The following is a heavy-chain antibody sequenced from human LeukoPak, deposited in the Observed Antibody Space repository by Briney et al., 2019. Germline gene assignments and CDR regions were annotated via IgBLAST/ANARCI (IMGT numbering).Heavy chain of an antibody. CDR2: IRYDGSNK. CDR1: GFTFSSYC. Sequence: GGSLRLSCAASGFTFSSYCMHWVRQAPGKGLEWVAFIRYDGSNKYYADSVKGRFTISRDNSKNTLYLQLNSLRAEDTAVYYCAKDGHVVEVPTAFYGGGQGTPVTVS. J-gene: IGHJ4*02. D-gene: IGHD2-2*01. CDR3: AKDGHVVEVPTAFYG. V-gene: IGHV3-30*02.